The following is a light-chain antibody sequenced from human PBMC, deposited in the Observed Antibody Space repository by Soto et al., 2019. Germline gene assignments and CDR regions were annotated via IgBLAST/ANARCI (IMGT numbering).Light chain of an antibody. J-gene: IGLJ1*01. CDR3: TTWDDSLNGYV. CDR2: STY. Sequence: QSVLTQPPSASGTPGQRVTISCSGSGSNIGSNSVSWYQHLPGKAPNLLIHSTYQRPSGVPDRFSGSKSGTSASLAISGLQSEDENDYYCTTWDDSLNGYVFGTGTKVTVL. CDR1: GSNIGSNS. V-gene: IGLV1-44*01.